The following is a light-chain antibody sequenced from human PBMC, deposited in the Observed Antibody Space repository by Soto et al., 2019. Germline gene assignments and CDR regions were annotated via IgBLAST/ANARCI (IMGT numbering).Light chain of an antibody. J-gene: IGKJ4*01. CDR3: LQYHHRPLT. CDR1: QSVSSS. V-gene: IGKV3-15*01. Sequence: EIVMTQSPATMSVSPGERATLSCRASQSVSSSLAWYQQKPGQAPRLLIYHASTGATSIPARFSGSGSGTDFSLTISSLQSEDFSVYYCLQYHHRPLTFGGGTKVEI. CDR2: HAS.